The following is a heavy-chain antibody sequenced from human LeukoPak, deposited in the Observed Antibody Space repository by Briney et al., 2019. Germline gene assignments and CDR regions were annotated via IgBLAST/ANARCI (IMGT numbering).Heavy chain of an antibody. D-gene: IGHD5-18*01. Sequence: HPGGSLRLSCAASGFTFSSYEMNWVRQAPGKGLEWVSYISSSGSTIYYADSVKGRFTISRDNAKNSLYLQMNSLRAEDTAVYYCAKPLDTAMVHPDAFDIWGQGTMVTVSS. CDR2: ISSSGSTI. J-gene: IGHJ3*02. CDR1: GFTFSSYE. CDR3: AKPLDTAMVHPDAFDI. V-gene: IGHV3-48*03.